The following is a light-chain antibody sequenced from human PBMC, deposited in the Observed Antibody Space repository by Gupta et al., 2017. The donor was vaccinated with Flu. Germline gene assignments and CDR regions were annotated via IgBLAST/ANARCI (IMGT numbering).Light chain of an antibody. Sequence: EIVMTQSPATLSVSPGERATLSCRASQSVSSNLAWYQQTPGQAPRLLIYGASTRATGIPARFSGSGSGTEFTLTISSLQSEDFAFYYCQQYNNWPPRTFGQGTKVEIK. J-gene: IGKJ1*01. V-gene: IGKV3-15*01. CDR2: GAS. CDR1: QSVSSN. CDR3: QQYNNWPPRT.